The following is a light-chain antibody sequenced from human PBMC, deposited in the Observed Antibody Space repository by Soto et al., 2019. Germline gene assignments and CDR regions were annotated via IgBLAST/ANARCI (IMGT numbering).Light chain of an antibody. CDR2: GAS. Sequence: EIVMTQSPATLSVLPGERATLSCRASQSVSSNLAWYQQKPGQAPRLLIYGASTRATGIPARFSGSGSGTDFTLTISSLEPEDFAVYYCHQRSNWPRTFGQGTKVDIK. CDR3: HQRSNWPRT. J-gene: IGKJ1*01. CDR1: QSVSSN. V-gene: IGKV3-15*01.